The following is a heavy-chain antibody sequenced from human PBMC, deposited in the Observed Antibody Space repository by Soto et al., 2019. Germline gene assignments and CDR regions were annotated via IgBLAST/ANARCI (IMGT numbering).Heavy chain of an antibody. V-gene: IGHV1-18*01. CDR2: INAYNGNT. CDR3: ARSPPADAFDI. Sequence: ASVKVSCKASGYTFTSYGMHWVRQAPGQRLEWMGWINAYNGNTNYAQKLQGRVTMTTDTSTSTAYMELRSLRSDDTAVYYCARSPPADAFDIWGQGTMVTVSS. CDR1: GYTFTSYG. J-gene: IGHJ3*02.